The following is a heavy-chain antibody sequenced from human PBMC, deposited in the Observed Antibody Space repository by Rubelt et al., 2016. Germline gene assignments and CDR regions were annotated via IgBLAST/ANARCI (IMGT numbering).Heavy chain of an antibody. CDR2: IGAYHDNT. CDR1: GYTFTSYG. V-gene: IGHV1-18*01. J-gene: IGHJ4*02. Sequence: QVQLVQSGAEVKKPGASVKVSCKASGYTFTSYGISWVRQAPGQGLEWMGWIGAYHDNTQYAQKRQGRVTMTTDTSTSTAYMELRSLRSDDTAVYYCARDLPPFRRYNWNFPLDYWGQGTLVTVSS. D-gene: IGHD1-7*01. CDR3: ARDLPPFRRYNWNFPLDY.